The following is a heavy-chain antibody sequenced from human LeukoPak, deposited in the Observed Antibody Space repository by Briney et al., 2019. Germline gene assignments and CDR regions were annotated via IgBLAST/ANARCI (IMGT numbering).Heavy chain of an antibody. CDR3: ARGAKYGSAEFGSGWFDP. J-gene: IGHJ5*02. CDR2: INHSGST. V-gene: IGHV4-34*01. Sequence: SETLSLTCAVYGGSFSGYYWSWIRQPPGKGLEWIGEINHSGSTNYNPSLKSRVTISVDTSKNQFSLKLSSVTAADTAVYYCARGAKYGSAEFGSGWFDPWGQGTLVTVSS. CDR1: GGSFSGYY. D-gene: IGHD3-10*01.